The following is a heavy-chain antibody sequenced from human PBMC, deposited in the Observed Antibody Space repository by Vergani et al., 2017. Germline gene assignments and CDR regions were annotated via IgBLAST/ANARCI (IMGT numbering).Heavy chain of an antibody. CDR3: AREAYYDSSGYYFSAFDI. CDR2: INWNGGST. Sequence: EVQLVESGGGVVRPGGSLRLSCAASGFTFDDYGMSWVRQAPGKGLEWVSGINWNGGSTGYADSVKGRFTISRDNAKNSLYLQMNSLRAEETALYYCAREAYYDSSGYYFSAFDIWGQGTMVTVSS. D-gene: IGHD3-22*01. J-gene: IGHJ3*02. CDR1: GFTFDDYG. V-gene: IGHV3-20*04.